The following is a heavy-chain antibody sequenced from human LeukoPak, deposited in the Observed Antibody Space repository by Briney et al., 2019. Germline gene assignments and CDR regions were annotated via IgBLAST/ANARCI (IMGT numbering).Heavy chain of an antibody. CDR3: AKVGSGFYFDY. J-gene: IGHJ4*02. CDR2: ISSSGSTI. D-gene: IGHD6-19*01. V-gene: IGHV3-48*03. CDR1: GFTFSSYE. Sequence: GGSLRLSCAASGFTFSSYEMNWVRQAPGKGLEWVSYISSSGSTIYYADSVKGRFTISRDNSKNTLYLQMNSLRAEDTAVYYCAKVGSGFYFDYWGQGTLVTVSS.